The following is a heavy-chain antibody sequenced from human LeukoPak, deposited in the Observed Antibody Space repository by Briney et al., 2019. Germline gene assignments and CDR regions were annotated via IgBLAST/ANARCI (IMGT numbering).Heavy chain of an antibody. CDR3: TRPGIVGATVDY. Sequence: PGGSLRLSCAASGFTFSGSAMHWVRQASGKGLEWVGRIRSKANSYAPAYAASVKGRFTISGDDSKNTAYLQMNSLKTEDTAVYYCTRPGIVGATVDYWGQGTLVTVSS. J-gene: IGHJ4*02. D-gene: IGHD1-26*01. V-gene: IGHV3-73*01. CDR1: GFTFSGSA. CDR2: IRSKANSYAP.